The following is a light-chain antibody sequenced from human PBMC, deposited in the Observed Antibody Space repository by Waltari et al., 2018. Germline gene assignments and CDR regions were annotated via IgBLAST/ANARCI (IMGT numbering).Light chain of an antibody. CDR2: GAS. J-gene: IGKJ4*01. V-gene: IGKV3-15*01. CDR3: QQYNDWPLT. CDR1: QSVSDK. Sequence: EVVMTQSPATLSVSPGGRATLSFRASQSVSDKLAWYQHKPGQGPRLLIFGASNRATGIPDRFSGSGSGTDFTLTISSLQSEDFALYYCQQYNDWPLTFGRGTKVEIK.